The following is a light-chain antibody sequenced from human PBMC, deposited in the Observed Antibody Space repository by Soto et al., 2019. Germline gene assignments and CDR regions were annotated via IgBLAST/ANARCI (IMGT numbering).Light chain of an antibody. J-gene: IGKJ4*01. CDR1: QGISSF. CDR3: QQVESYPST. CDR2: AAS. V-gene: IGKV1-9*01. Sequence: ELTKTPSSLSASVGDRVTITCRASQGISSFLAWYQQKPGKAPKLLIYAASSLQSGVPSRFSGSGFGTDFTLTITSLQPEDFATYYCQQVESYPSTFGGGTKVDIK.